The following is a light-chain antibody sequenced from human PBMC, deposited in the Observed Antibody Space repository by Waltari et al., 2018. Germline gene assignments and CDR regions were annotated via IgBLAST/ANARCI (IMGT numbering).Light chain of an antibody. Sequence: QAVVTQEPSLTVSPGGTVTLTCGSSTGAVTSGHYPYWFQQKPGPAPRTLIYDTTYKHSWTPARFSGSLLWGKAALTLSGAQPEDEAEYYCLLSYSGARVFGGGTKLTVL. CDR2: DTT. CDR1: TGAVTSGHY. CDR3: LLSYSGARV. J-gene: IGLJ3*02. V-gene: IGLV7-46*01.